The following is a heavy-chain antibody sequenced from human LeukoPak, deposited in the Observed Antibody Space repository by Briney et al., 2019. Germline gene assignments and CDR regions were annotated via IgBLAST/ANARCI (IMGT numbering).Heavy chain of an antibody. D-gene: IGHD4-11*01. J-gene: IGHJ4*02. CDR1: GFPFSNYE. Sequence: GGSLRLSCAASGFPFSNYEMNWVRQAPGKGLEWVSYISDNGSDTYYTGSVKGRFIISRDNAKNSLFLQMNSLRPEDTAVYYCARILDYGNHRDYWGQGALVSVSP. CDR3: ARILDYGNHRDY. CDR2: ISDNGSDT. V-gene: IGHV3-48*03.